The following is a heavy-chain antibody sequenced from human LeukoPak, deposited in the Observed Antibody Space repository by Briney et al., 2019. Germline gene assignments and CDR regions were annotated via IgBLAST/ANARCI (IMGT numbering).Heavy chain of an antibody. V-gene: IGHV3-48*02. CDR1: GFTFSTYS. J-gene: IGHJ4*02. CDR3: TRDPNALDY. Sequence: GGSLRLSCAASGFTFSTYSMNWVRQAPGKGLEWVSYITSSSSTRHYADSVQGRFTISRDNAENSLYLQMDSLRDEDTAMYYCTRDPNALDYWGQGTLVTVSS. CDR2: ITSSSSTR.